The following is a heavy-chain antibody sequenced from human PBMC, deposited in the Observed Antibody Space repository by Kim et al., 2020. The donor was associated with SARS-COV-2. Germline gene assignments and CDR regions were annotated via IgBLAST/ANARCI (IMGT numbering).Heavy chain of an antibody. J-gene: IGHJ6*02. CDR2: TYYRSKWYN. D-gene: IGHD6-19*01. CDR1: GVSVSSNSAA. Sequence: SQTLSLTCAISGVSVSSNSAAWNWIRQSPSRGLEWLGRTYYRSKWYNDYAVSVKSRITINPDTSKNQFSLQLNSVTPEDTAVYYCARGRIAVAGLYYYGMDVWGQGTTVTVSS. V-gene: IGHV6-1*01. CDR3: ARGRIAVAGLYYYGMDV.